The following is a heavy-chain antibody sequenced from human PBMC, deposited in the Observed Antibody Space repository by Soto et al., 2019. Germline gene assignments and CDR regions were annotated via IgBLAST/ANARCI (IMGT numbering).Heavy chain of an antibody. J-gene: IGHJ4*02. CDR2: ITSDTKTI. CDR1: GFTFSVYS. Sequence: EVQLVESGGALVQRGGSLRLSCVASGFTFSVYSMNWVRQAPGKGLEWFSYITSDTKTIKYADSVKGRFTISRDNAKNSVYLQMNSLRDEDTAVYYCARSVEGHFDYWGQGTVVTVSS. D-gene: IGHD6-19*01. CDR3: ARSVEGHFDY. V-gene: IGHV3-48*02.